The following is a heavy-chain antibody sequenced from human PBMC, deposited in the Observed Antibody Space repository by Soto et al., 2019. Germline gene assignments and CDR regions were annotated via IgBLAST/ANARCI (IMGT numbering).Heavy chain of an antibody. CDR2: IWYDGSNK. V-gene: IGHV3-33*01. CDR3: ARDPASPGYSSGWCPRDYYYYGMDV. D-gene: IGHD6-19*01. Sequence: GGSLRLSCAASGFTFSSYGMHWVRQAPGKGLEWVAVIWYDGSNKYYADSVKGRFTISRDNSKNTLYLQMNSLRAEDTAVYYCARDPASPGYSSGWCPRDYYYYGMDVWGQGTTVTVSS. CDR1: GFTFSSYG. J-gene: IGHJ6*02.